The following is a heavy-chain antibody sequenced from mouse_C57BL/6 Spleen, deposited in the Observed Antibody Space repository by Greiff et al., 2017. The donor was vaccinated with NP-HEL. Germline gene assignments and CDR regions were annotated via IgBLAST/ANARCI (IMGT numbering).Heavy chain of an antibody. CDR2: IDPEDGDT. Sequence: VQLQQSGAELVRPGASVKLSCTASGFNIKDYYMHWVKQRPEQGLEWIGRIDPEDGDTEYAPKFQGKATMTADTSSNTAYLQLSSLTSEDTAVYYCTTDYYGSSYERFDYWGQGTTLTVSS. V-gene: IGHV14-1*01. CDR1: GFNIKDYY. D-gene: IGHD1-1*01. J-gene: IGHJ2*01. CDR3: TTDYYGSSYERFDY.